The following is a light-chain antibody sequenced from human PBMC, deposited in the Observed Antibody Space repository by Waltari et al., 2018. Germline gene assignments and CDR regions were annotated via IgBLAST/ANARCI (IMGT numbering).Light chain of an antibody. J-gene: IGKJ2*01. V-gene: IGKV2-30*02. Sequence: DVVMTQSPLSLPVTLGQPASISCKSSQSLVRSDGNTYLQWFHQRPGQSPRRLIYKVSTRESGVPDRFSGSGSGTDFTLKIRSVEAEDVGVYYCMQGTHWPYTFGQGTKLDIK. CDR1: QSLVRSDGNTY. CDR3: MQGTHWPYT. CDR2: KVS.